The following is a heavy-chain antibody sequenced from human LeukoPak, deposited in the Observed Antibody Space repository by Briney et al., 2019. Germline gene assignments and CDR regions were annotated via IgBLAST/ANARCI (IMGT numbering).Heavy chain of an antibody. Sequence: SETLSLTCAVYGGSFSGYYWSWIRQPPGKGLGWIGEINHSGSTNYNPSLKSRVTISVDTSKNQFSLKLSSVTAADTAVYYCAGVYYGSGSYPIDYWSQGTLVTVSS. J-gene: IGHJ4*02. D-gene: IGHD3-10*01. CDR3: AGVYYGSGSYPIDY. CDR1: GGSFSGYY. V-gene: IGHV4-34*01. CDR2: INHSGST.